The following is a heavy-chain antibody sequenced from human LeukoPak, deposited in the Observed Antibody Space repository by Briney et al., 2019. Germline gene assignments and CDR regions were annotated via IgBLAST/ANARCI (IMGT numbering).Heavy chain of an antibody. CDR3: AKSVIPTAYQGTYYMDV. CDR2: IRHDGSKI. V-gene: IGHV3-30*02. Sequence: GGSLRPSREASGFTFSNYGMHWVRQAPGKGLEWAAFIRHDGSKIYYADSVKGRFTISRDSSKSTLYLQTNSLRPEDTAVYYCAKSVIPTAYQGTYYMDVWDKGTTVIVSS. J-gene: IGHJ6*03. CDR1: GFTFSNYG. D-gene: IGHD2-2*01.